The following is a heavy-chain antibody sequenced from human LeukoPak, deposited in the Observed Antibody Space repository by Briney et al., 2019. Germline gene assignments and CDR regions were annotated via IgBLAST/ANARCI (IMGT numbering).Heavy chain of an antibody. CDR1: GFTFSSYG. Sequence: PGGSLRLSCAASGFTFSSYGMHWVRQAPGKGLEWVAVISYDGSNKYYADSVKGRFTISRDNSKNTLYLQMNSLRAEDTAVYYCANHITIFGVVPQGYWGQGTLVTVSS. D-gene: IGHD3-3*01. V-gene: IGHV3-30*18. CDR3: ANHITIFGVVPQGY. J-gene: IGHJ4*02. CDR2: ISYDGSNK.